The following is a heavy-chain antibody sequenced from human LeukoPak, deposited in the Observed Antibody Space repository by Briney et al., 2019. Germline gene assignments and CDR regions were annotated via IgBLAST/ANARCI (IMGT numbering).Heavy chain of an antibody. D-gene: IGHD2-2*01. J-gene: IGHJ5*02. CDR3: ARVYKRPTSPFDP. V-gene: IGHV4-59*01. CDR1: RDSISSNF. Sequence: SETLSLTCTVSRDSISSNFWSWIRQPPGKGLEWIGYIFYSGDTNYNPSLKSRVTISIDTSKNQFSLKLSSVTAADTAVYYCARVYKRPTSPFDPWGQGTLVTVSS. CDR2: IFYSGDT.